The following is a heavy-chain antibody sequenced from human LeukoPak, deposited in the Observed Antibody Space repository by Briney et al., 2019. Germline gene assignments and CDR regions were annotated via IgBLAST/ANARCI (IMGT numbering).Heavy chain of an antibody. CDR2: ISYDGTNK. Sequence: GRSLRLSCAASGFTFSSNGMHWVRQAPGKGLGWVAVISYDGTNKYYADSVKGRFTISRDNSKNTLHLQMNSLRGEDTAVYYCAKEEEGHEYYFDDWGQGTLVTVSS. V-gene: IGHV3-30*18. J-gene: IGHJ4*02. CDR3: AKEEEGHEYYFDD. CDR1: GFTFSSNG.